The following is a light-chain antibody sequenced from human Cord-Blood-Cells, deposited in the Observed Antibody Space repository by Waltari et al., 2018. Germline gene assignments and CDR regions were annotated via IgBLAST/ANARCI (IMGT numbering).Light chain of an antibody. J-gene: IGLJ2*01. Sequence: SYVLTQPPSVSVAPGKTARITCGGNNIGSKSVHWYPQKPGQAPVLVIYYESDRPSGIPERFSGSNSGNTATLTISRVEAGDEADYYCQVWDSSSDHVVFGGGTKLTVL. CDR1: NIGSKS. CDR2: YES. CDR3: QVWDSSSDHVV. V-gene: IGLV3-21*04.